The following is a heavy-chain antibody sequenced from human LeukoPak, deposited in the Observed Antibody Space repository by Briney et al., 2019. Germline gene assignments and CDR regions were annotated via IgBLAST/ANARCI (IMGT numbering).Heavy chain of an antibody. CDR1: GFTFGDYA. Sequence: PGRSLRLSCTASGFTFGDYAMSWVRQAPGKGLEWVGFIRSKAYGGTTEYAASVKGRFTISRDDSKSIAYLQMNSLKTEDTAVYYCTRDNGDYAYYYYGMDVWGKGTTVTVSS. D-gene: IGHD4-17*01. V-gene: IGHV3-49*04. CDR2: IRSKAYGGTT. J-gene: IGHJ6*04. CDR3: TRDNGDYAYYYYGMDV.